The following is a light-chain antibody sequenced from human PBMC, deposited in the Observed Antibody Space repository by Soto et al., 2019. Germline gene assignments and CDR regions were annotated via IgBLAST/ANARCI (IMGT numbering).Light chain of an antibody. CDR1: QSVSGN. CDR2: GAS. V-gene: IGKV3-15*01. CDR3: QQYNDWPRT. Sequence: EIVLTHSPATLSLSPCERATLSFRASQSVSGNLAWYQQKPGQAPRLLIYGASTRATGIPARFSGSGSGTEFTLTISSLQSEDFAVYYCQQYNDWPRTFGQGTKVDIK. J-gene: IGKJ1*01.